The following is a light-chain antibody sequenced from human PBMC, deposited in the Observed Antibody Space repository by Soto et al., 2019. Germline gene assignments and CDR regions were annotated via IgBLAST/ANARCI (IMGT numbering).Light chain of an antibody. CDR1: SSDVGGHKY. CDR3: SSYTSSSTLYV. Sequence: SVLPQPASVSGSPGQSITISCTGTSSDVGGHKYVSWYQHHPGKAPKLMIYDVINRPSGVSNRFSGSKSGNTASLTISGLQAEDEADYYCSSYTSSSTLYVFGTGTKVTVL. V-gene: IGLV2-14*03. J-gene: IGLJ1*01. CDR2: DVI.